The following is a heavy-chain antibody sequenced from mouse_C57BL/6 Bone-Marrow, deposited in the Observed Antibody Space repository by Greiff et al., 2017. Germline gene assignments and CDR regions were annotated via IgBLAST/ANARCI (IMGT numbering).Heavy chain of an antibody. V-gene: IGHV7-3*01. CDR3: ARCAPITTVVAHWYFDV. Sequence: DVMLVESGGGLVQPGGSLSLSCAASGFTFTDYYMSWVRQPPGKALEWLGFISNKANGYTTESSASVKGRLTISRDNTQSFLHLQMNALRAEESATDYCARCAPITTVVAHWYFDVWGTGTTVTVSS. CDR1: GFTFTDYY. J-gene: IGHJ1*03. CDR2: ISNKANGYTT. D-gene: IGHD1-1*01.